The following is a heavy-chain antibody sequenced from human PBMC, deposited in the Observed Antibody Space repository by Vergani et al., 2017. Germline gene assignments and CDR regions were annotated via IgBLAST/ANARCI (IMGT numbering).Heavy chain of an antibody. D-gene: IGHD3-10*01. CDR2: ISSSSSYI. V-gene: IGHV3-21*01. CDR1: GFTFSSYS. Sequence: EVQLVESGGGLVKPGGSLRLSCAASGFTFSSYSMNWVRQAPGKGLEWVSSISSSSSYIYYADSVKGRFTISRDNAKNSLYLQMNSLRAEDTAVYYCAREGDYYGSGSQYYYYGMDVWGQGTTVTVSS. CDR3: AREGDYYGSGSQYYYYGMDV. J-gene: IGHJ6*02.